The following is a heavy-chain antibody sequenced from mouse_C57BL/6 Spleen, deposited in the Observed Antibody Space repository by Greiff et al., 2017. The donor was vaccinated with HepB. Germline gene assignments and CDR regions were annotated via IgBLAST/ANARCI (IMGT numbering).Heavy chain of an antibody. J-gene: IGHJ4*01. CDR1: GYAFSSYW. D-gene: IGHD2-5*01. V-gene: IGHV1-80*01. Sequence: QVQLQQSGAELVKPGASVKISCKASGYAFSSYWMNWVKQRPGKGLEWIGQIYPGDGDTNYNGKFKGKATLTADKSSSTAYMQLSSLTSEDSAVYFCAREDYSKYYAMDYWGQGTSVTVSS. CDR2: IYPGDGDT. CDR3: AREDYSKYYAMDY.